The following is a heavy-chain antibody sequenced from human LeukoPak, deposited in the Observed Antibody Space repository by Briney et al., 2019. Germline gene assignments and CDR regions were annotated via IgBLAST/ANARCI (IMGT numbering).Heavy chain of an antibody. V-gene: IGHV4-34*01. D-gene: IGHD5-24*01. CDR2: INPRGST. J-gene: IGHJ4*02. Sequence: SETLSLTCGVYGGSFSGYYWSWIRQPPGKGLEWIGEINPRGSTNYNPSPKSRVTLSAYTSKNQFSLTLNSVTAADTAVYYCARRRLGYYFDYWGQGTLVTVSS. CDR1: GGSFSGYY. CDR3: ARRRLGYYFDY.